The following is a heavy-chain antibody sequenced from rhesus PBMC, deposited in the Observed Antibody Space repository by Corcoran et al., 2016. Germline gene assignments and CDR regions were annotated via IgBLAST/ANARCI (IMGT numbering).Heavy chain of an antibody. CDR3: ARESSSGHYFDY. CDR1: GGSISGGYG. CDR2: IFGSIGST. J-gene: IGHJ4*01. D-gene: IGHD6-31*01. V-gene: IGHV4S7*01. Sequence: QLQLQESGPGLVKPSETLSLTCAVSGGSISGGYGWSWIRQPPGKGLEWIGHIFGSIGSTYYNPSLKSRVPISTDTSKNKFSLKLSSVTAADTAVYYCARESSSGHYFDYWGQGVLVTVSS.